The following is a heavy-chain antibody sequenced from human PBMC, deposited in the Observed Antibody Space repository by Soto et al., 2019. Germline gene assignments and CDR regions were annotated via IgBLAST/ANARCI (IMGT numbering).Heavy chain of an antibody. D-gene: IGHD5-18*01. CDR1: GFTLSGYW. Sequence: GGSLRLSCAASGFTLSGYWMHWVRQAPGKGLVWVSRTNSDGSSTNYADSVKGRFTISRDNAKNTLYLQMSSLRAEDTAVYYCVRGAYNSGFGSDYWGQGTLVTVSS. V-gene: IGHV3-74*01. CDR3: VRGAYNSGFGSDY. CDR2: TNSDGSST. J-gene: IGHJ4*02.